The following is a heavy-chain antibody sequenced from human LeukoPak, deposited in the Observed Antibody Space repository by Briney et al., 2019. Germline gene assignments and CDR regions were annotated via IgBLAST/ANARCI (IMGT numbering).Heavy chain of an antibody. CDR1: GFTFSNAW. Sequence: PGGSLRLSCAASGFTFSNAWMDWVRQAPGKGLEWVSSISSRSTYIYYADSVKGRFTISRDDAKNSLYLQMNSLRAEDTAVYYCAKGASPYYYYYYMDVWGKGTTVTVSS. CDR2: ISSRSTYI. CDR3: AKGASPYYYYYYMDV. J-gene: IGHJ6*03. V-gene: IGHV3-21*01.